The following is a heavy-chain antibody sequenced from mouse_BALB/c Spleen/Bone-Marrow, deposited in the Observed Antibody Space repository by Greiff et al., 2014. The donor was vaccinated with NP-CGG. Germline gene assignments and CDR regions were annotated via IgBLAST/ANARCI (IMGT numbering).Heavy chain of an antibody. D-gene: IGHD1-2*01. CDR2: IWADGST. CDR3: ARISSATGAMDY. Sequence: VHLVESGPGLVAPSQSLYITCTVSGFSLTNYGVHWVRQPPGKGLEWLGVIWADGSTNYNSALMSRLSISKDNSKSQVFFKMNSLQTDDTARYYCARISSATGAMDYWGQGTSVTVSS. CDR1: GFSLTNYG. J-gene: IGHJ4*01. V-gene: IGHV2-9*02.